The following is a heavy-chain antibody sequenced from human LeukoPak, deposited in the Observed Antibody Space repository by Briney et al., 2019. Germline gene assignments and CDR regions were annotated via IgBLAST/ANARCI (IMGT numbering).Heavy chain of an antibody. D-gene: IGHD3-10*01. Sequence: SETLSLTCTVSGGSISSYYWSWIRQPPGKGLEWIGYIYYSGSTNYNPSLKSRVTISVDTSKNQFSLKLSSVTAADTAVYYCARPRGGSGSYYNGNWFDPWGQGTLVTVSS. J-gene: IGHJ5*02. V-gene: IGHV4-59*08. CDR1: GGSISSYY. CDR3: ARPRGGSGSYYNGNWFDP. CDR2: IYYSGST.